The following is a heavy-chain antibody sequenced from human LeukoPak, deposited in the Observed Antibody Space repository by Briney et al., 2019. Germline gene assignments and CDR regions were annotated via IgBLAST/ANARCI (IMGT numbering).Heavy chain of an antibody. CDR2: IYYSGST. J-gene: IGHJ4*02. CDR1: GGSISSYY. CDR3: ARGGRIAARRQAFDY. D-gene: IGHD6-6*01. V-gene: IGHV4-59*01. Sequence: SETLSLTCTVSGGSISSYYWSWIRQPPGKGLEWIGYIYYSGSTNYNPSLKSRVTISVDTSKNQFSLKLSSVTAADTAVYYCARGGRIAARRQAFDYWGQGTLVTVSS.